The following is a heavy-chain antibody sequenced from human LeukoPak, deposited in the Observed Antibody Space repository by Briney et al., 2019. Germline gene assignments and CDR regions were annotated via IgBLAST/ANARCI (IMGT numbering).Heavy chain of an antibody. V-gene: IGHV4-39*01. D-gene: IGHD3/OR15-3a*01. J-gene: IGHJ6*02. CDR3: ARWTGPLYYYGMDV. Sequence: SETLSLTCTVSGGSISSSSYYWGWDRQPPGKGLEWIGSIYYSGSTYYNPSLKSRVTISVNTSKKQRCLKRSSVTAADTAVYYCARWTGPLYYYGMDVWGQGTTVTVSS. CDR1: GGSISSSSYY. CDR2: IYYSGST.